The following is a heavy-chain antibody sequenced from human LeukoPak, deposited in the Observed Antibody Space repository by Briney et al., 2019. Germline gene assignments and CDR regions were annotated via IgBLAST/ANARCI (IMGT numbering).Heavy chain of an antibody. CDR3: ATHSSGSYYSGAFDI. CDR2: INSDGSST. CDR1: GFTFSSYW. J-gene: IGHJ3*02. D-gene: IGHD1-26*01. V-gene: IGHV3-74*01. Sequence: GGSLRLSCAASGFTFSSYWMHWVRHAPGKGLVWVSRINSDGSSTSYADSVKGRFTISGDNAKNTLYLQMNSLRAEDTAVYYCATHSSGSYYSGAFDIWGQGTMVTVSS.